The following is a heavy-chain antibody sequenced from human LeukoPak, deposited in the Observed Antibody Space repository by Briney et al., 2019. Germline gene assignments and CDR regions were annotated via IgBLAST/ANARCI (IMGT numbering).Heavy chain of an antibody. V-gene: IGHV4-59*01. J-gene: IGHJ5*02. D-gene: IGHD3-10*01. CDR1: GDSISSYY. CDR2: IYNSGST. Sequence: PSETLSLTCTVSGDSISSYYWNWIRQPPGKGLEWIGYIYNSGSTHCNPSLKSRVTISVDTSKNQFSLNLSSVTAADTAVYYCARRIGSGVRDKFDPWGQGTLVTVSS. CDR3: ARRIGSGVRDKFDP.